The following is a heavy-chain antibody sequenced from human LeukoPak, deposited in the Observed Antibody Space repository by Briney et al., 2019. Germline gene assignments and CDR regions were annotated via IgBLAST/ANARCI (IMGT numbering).Heavy chain of an antibody. CDR3: AREVDCSGGSCYHFDY. Sequence: SETLSLTCTVSGGSISSYYWGWIRQPPGKGLEWIGYIYYSGSTNYNPSLKSRVTISVDTSKNQFSLKLSSVTAADTAVYYCAREVDCSGGSCYHFDYWGQGTLVTVSS. CDR2: IYYSGST. V-gene: IGHV4-59*01. J-gene: IGHJ4*02. D-gene: IGHD2-15*01. CDR1: GGSISSYY.